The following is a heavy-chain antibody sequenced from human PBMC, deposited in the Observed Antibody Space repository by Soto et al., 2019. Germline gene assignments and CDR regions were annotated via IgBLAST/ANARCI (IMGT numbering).Heavy chain of an antibody. V-gene: IGHV4-59*01. CDR1: GGSISSYY. Sequence: SETLSLTCTVSGGSISSYYWSWIRQPPGKGLEWIGYIYYSGSTNYNPSLKSRVTISVDTSKNQFSLKLSSVTAADTAVYYCGRVGSGGWQRRDWYFDLGGGGTLVTVPS. D-gene: IGHD6-19*01. CDR2: IYYSGST. J-gene: IGHJ2*01. CDR3: GRVGSGGWQRRDWYFDL.